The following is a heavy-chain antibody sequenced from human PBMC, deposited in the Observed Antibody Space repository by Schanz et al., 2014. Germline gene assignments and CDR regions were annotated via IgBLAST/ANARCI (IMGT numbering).Heavy chain of an antibody. V-gene: IGHV3-23*01. D-gene: IGHD1-1*01. Sequence: EVQLLESGGGLVEPGGSLRLSCAASGFGFSSYSMNWLRQAPGKGLEWVSAISGSGGSTYYADSVKGRFTISRDNSKNTLYLQMNSLRAEDTAVYFCAKIERNEDWGQGTLVTVSS. CDR3: AKIERNED. CDR1: GFGFSSYS. J-gene: IGHJ4*02. CDR2: ISGSGGST.